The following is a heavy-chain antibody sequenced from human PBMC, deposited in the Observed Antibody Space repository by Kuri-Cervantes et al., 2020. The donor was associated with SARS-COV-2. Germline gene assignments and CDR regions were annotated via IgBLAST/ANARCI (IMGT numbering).Heavy chain of an antibody. CDR3: ARVEGSSWYAGNWFDP. CDR2: IIPIFGTA. Sequence: SVTVSCKASGYTFSSYAISWVRQAPGQGLEWMGGIIPIFGTANYAQKFQGRVTITADESTSAAYMELSSLRSEDTAVYYCARVEGSSWYAGNWFDPWGQGTLVTVSS. V-gene: IGHV1-69*13. D-gene: IGHD6-13*01. CDR1: GYTFSSYA. J-gene: IGHJ5*02.